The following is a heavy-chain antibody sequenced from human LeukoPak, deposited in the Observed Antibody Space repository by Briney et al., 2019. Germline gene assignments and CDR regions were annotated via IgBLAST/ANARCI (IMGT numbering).Heavy chain of an antibody. J-gene: IGHJ4*02. CDR1: GVSVSTSH. CDR2: LSYTGKT. D-gene: IGHD2/OR15-2a*01. V-gene: IGHV4-59*02. CDR3: SEGYFEPFDH. Sequence: PSETLSLTCKVSGVSVSTSHWNWIRQRPGKGLEWIGCLSYTGKTDYNPSLKSRVSISLGSSNNHFSLKLTSVTAADTAVYYCSEGYFEPFDHWGQGILVTVSS.